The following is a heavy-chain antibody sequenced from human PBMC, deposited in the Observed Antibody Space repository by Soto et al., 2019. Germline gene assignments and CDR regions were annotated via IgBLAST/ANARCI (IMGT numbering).Heavy chain of an antibody. CDR3: ARAPLHNDLHLAFDY. CDR1: ELIVSSNY. CDR2: IYSDGSA. D-gene: IGHD3-3*01. Sequence: EVQLVESGGGLVQPGGSLRLSCAASELIVSSNYMSWVRQAPGQGLEWVSLIYSDGSAYYADSVKGRFTISRDNSKNTLCLQMNRLRAEDTAVYYCARAPLHNDLHLAFDYWGQGALVTVAS. J-gene: IGHJ4*02. V-gene: IGHV3-66*01.